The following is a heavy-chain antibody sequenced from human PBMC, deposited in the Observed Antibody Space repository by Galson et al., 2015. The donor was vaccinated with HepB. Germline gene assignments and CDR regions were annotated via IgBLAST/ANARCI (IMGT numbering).Heavy chain of an antibody. D-gene: IGHD6-19*01. V-gene: IGHV5-10-1*01. CDR1: GYSFANYW. J-gene: IGHJ3*02. Sequence: QSGAEVKKPGESLKISCKGSGYSFANYWIAWVRQMPGKGLEWMGRIDPSDSYTNYSPSFQGHVTISADKSISTAYLQWSSLKASDTAMYYCARLVGYSSGWYKGAFDIWGQGTMVTVSS. CDR3: ARLVGYSSGWYKGAFDI. CDR2: IDPSDSYT.